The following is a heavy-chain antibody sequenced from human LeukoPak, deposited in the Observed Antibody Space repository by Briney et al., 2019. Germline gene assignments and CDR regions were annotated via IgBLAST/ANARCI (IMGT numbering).Heavy chain of an antibody. V-gene: IGHV3-48*01. J-gene: IGHJ6*04. CDR2: ISGPSRII. D-gene: IGHD3-10*02. Sequence: GGSLRLSCAASGFTFSGYSMNWVRQAPGKGLEWVSYISGPSRIIYYKDSVKGRFTMSRDNAKNSLYLQMNSLRAEDTAVYYCAELGITMIGGVWGKGTTVTISS. CDR1: GFTFSGYS. CDR3: AELGITMIGGV.